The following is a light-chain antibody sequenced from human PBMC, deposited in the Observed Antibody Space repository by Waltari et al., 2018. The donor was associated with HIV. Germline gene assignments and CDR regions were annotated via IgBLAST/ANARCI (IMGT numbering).Light chain of an antibody. Sequence: QSALTPPASVSGSPGQSITISCTGTSSDVGGYNYVSWYQQHPGKAPKLMIFHVSNRPAGVSTRFSGSKSGNTASLTISARQAEDEADYYCSSYTSDSTYVFGTGTQVTLL. J-gene: IGLJ1*01. CDR2: HVS. V-gene: IGLV2-14*03. CDR3: SSYTSDSTYV. CDR1: SSDVGGYNY.